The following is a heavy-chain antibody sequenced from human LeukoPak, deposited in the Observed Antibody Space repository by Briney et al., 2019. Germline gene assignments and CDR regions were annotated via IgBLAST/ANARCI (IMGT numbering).Heavy chain of an antibody. V-gene: IGHV3-30*02. D-gene: IGHD3-10*01. J-gene: IGHJ4*02. CDR3: AKEYRGGAPPSLDY. CDR1: EFTFSSYG. Sequence: GGCLRLSCAASEFTFSSYGMHWVRQAPGKGLEWVAFIRYDGSNKYYADSVKGRFTISRDNSKNTLYLQMNSLRAEDTAVYYCAKEYRGGAPPSLDYWGQGTLVTVSS. CDR2: IRYDGSNK.